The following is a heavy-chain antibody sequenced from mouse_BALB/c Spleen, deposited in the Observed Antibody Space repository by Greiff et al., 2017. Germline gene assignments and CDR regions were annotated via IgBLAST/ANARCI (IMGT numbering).Heavy chain of an antibody. V-gene: IGHV2-6-7*01. CDR3: ARGQTGDWYFDV. CDR2: IWGGGST. Sequence: VKLMESGPGLVAPSQSLSISCTVSGFSFTGYGVNWVRQPPGKGLEWLGKIWGGGSTDYYSALKARLCISKDNSKSQIILKMNSLQTDDTARFYCARGQTGDWYFDVWGAGTTVTVSA. D-gene: IGHD4-1*01. CDR1: GFSFTGYG. J-gene: IGHJ1*01.